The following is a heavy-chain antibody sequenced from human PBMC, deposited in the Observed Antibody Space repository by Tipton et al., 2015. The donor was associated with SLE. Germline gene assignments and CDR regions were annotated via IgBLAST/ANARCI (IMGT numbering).Heavy chain of an antibody. D-gene: IGHD2-2*01. J-gene: IGHJ3*02. CDR2: INTSGTT. Sequence: TLSLTCTVSGASISSYYFNWIRQPAGKGLEWIGRINTSGTTKYNPSLESRVTMSIDTSNNQFSMKLTSVTAADTAIYYCARTHLPASMGAFDIWGQGTMLTVSS. V-gene: IGHV4-4*07. CDR3: ARTHLPASMGAFDI. CDR1: GASISSYY.